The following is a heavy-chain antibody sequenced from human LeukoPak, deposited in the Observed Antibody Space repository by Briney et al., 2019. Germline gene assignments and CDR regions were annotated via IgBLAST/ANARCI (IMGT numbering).Heavy chain of an antibody. CDR2: IKSKTDGRTT. CDR3: TADRIVVLGW. Sequence: GGSLRLSCAASGFTFSNAWMSWVRQAPGKGLEWVGRIKSKTDGRTTDHAAPVKGRFTISRDESKNTLYLQMKSLKTEDTAVYYCTADRIVVLGWWGQGTLVTVSS. J-gene: IGHJ4*02. V-gene: IGHV3-15*01. CDR1: GFTFSNAW. D-gene: IGHD2-21*01.